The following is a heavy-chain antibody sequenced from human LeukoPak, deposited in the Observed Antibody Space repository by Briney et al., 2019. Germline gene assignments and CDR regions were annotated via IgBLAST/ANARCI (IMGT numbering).Heavy chain of an antibody. CDR3: AKVGGSWIQLWYFDY. CDR1: GFTFSSYG. D-gene: IGHD5-18*01. CDR2: ISYDGSNK. Sequence: GGSLRLSCAASGFTFSSYGMHWVRQAPGKGLEWVAVISYDGSNKYYADSVKGRCTISRDNSKNTLYLQMNSLRAEDTAVYYCAKVGGSWIQLWYFDYWGQGTLVTVSS. J-gene: IGHJ4*02. V-gene: IGHV3-30*18.